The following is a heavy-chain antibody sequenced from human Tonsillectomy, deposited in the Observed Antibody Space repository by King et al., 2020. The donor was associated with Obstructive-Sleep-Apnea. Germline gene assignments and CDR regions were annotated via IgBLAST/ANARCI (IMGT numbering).Heavy chain of an antibody. Sequence: EVQLVESGGGLVKPGGSLRLSCAASGFTFSNAWMSWVRQAPGKGLEWVGRIKSKADGGTTDYAAPVKGRFSISRDDSKNTLYLQMNSLKTEDTAVYYCTTVGPPYIVVVPAAIYYWGQGTLVTVSS. J-gene: IGHJ4*02. CDR2: IKSKADGGTT. CDR1: GFTFSNAW. D-gene: IGHD2-2*01. CDR3: TTVGPPYIVVVPAAIYY. V-gene: IGHV3-15*01.